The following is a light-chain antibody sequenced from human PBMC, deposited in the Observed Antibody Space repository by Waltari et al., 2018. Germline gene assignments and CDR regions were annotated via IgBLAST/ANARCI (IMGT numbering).Light chain of an antibody. V-gene: IGKV3-11*01. J-gene: IGKJ4*01. CDR2: EAS. CDR1: QSVSNF. CDR3: QQRSNWPPLT. Sequence: EIVLTQSPATLSLSPGERATLSCRAGQSVSNFLAWYQQKPGQAPRLLIYEASKRATGIPARFSGSGSGTDFTLTISSLEPEDFAVYYCQQRSNWPPLTFGGGTKVEIK.